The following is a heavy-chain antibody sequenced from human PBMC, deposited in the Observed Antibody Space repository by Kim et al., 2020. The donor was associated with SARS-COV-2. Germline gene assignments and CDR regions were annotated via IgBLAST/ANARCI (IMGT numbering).Heavy chain of an antibody. CDR1: GFTFDDYA. CDR3: AKVSSSSPFSDY. Sequence: LRLSCSASGFTFDDYAMHWVRQAPGKGLEWVSGISWNSGSIGYADSVKGRFTISRDNAKNSLYLQMNSLRAEDTALYYCAKVSSSSPFSDYWGQGTLVTVSS. V-gene: IGHV3-9*01. D-gene: IGHD6-6*01. J-gene: IGHJ4*02. CDR2: ISWNSGSI.